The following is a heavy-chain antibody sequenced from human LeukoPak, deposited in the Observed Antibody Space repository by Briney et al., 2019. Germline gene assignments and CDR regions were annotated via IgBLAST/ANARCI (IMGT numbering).Heavy chain of an antibody. CDR1: GGPISSYY. CDR2: IYYSGST. CDR3: ARTLAYYYDSSGYNVLFDY. D-gene: IGHD3-22*01. Sequence: SETLSLTCTVSGGPISSYYWSWIRQPPGKGLEWIGYIYYSGSTNYNPSLKSRVTISVDTSKNQFSLKLSSVTAADTAVYYCARTLAYYYDSSGYNVLFDYWGQGTLVTVSS. V-gene: IGHV4-59*08. J-gene: IGHJ4*02.